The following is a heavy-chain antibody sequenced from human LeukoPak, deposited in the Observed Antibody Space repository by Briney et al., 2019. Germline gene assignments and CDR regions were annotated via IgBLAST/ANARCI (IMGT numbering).Heavy chain of an antibody. V-gene: IGHV3-7*01. D-gene: IGHD3-16*01. CDR1: GFNFNSHT. CDR2: MREDGGEI. CDR3: ARGGARYFDS. J-gene: IGHJ4*02. Sequence: GGSLRLSCAASGFNFNSHTMSWVRQAPGKGLEWVAKMREDGGEIYYVDSVKGRFTISRDNGKNSLFLQMDSLRAEDTAVYYCARGGARYFDSWGQGTLVTVSS.